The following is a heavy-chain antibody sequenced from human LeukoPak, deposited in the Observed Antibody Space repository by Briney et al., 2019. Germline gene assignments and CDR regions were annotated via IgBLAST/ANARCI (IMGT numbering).Heavy chain of an antibody. CDR3: ARAYCSSTSCRTYYYYMDV. CDR2: INPNSGGT. J-gene: IGHJ6*03. Sequence: ASVKVSCKASGYTFTGYYMHWVRQAPGQGLEWMGWINPNSGGTNYAQKFQGRVTMTRDTSISTAYMELSRLRSDDTAVYYCARAYCSSTSCRTYYYYMDVWGKGTTVTVSS. D-gene: IGHD2-2*01. CDR1: GYTFTGYY. V-gene: IGHV1-2*02.